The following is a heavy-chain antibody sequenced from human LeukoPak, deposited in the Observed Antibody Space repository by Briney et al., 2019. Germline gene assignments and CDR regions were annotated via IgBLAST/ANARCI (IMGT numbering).Heavy chain of an antibody. J-gene: IGHJ4*02. CDR2: FYTSEST. CDR3: ARSDFWSGYFDS. D-gene: IGHD3-3*01. Sequence: SETLSLTCTVSGGSISSGSYYWAWIRQPAGKGLEWIGRFYTSESTNYIPSLKSRVTISVDTSKNQFSLKLTSVTAADTAVYYCARSDFWSGYFDSWGQGTLVTVSS. V-gene: IGHV4-61*02. CDR1: GGSISSGSYY.